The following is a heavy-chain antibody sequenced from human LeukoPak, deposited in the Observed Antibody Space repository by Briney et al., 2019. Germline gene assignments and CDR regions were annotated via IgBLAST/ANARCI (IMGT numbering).Heavy chain of an antibody. CDR2: INPNTNGI. Sequence: GASVKVSCKASGYTISDYFMHWVRQAPGQGLEWMGWINPNTNGINYAQKFQGRVIMTRGTSINTAYMELRSLTSDDTANCASARYSGHEPFDFWGQGTLVTVST. D-gene: IGHD5-12*01. CDR3: ARYSGHEPFDF. J-gene: IGHJ4*02. CDR1: GYTISDYF. V-gene: IGHV1-2*02.